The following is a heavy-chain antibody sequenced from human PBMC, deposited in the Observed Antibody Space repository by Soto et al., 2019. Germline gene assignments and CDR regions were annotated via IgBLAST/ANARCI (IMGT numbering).Heavy chain of an antibody. CDR2: INHSGST. D-gene: IGHD3-10*01. J-gene: IGHJ5*02. CDR3: ARGRITMVRGGFSSFDP. Sequence: SETLSLTCAVYGGSFSGYYWSWIRQPPGKGLEWIGEINHSGSTNYNPSLKGRVTISVDTSKNQFSLKLSSVTAADTAVYYCARGRITMVRGGFSSFDPWGQGTLVTSPQ. V-gene: IGHV4-34*01. CDR1: GGSFSGYY.